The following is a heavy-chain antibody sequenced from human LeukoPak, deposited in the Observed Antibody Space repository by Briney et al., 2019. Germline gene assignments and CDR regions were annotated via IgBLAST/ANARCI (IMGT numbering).Heavy chain of an antibody. D-gene: IGHD2-2*01. CDR1: GFTSCRYS. CDR2: ICSSSSYI. Sequence: RGSLRLSCAASGFTSCRYSMNWVREAPGEGLEWVSSICSSSSYIYYADSVKSRFTISRDNAKNSLYLQINSLRAEDMAVYYRARVAGREDIVVVSAAIRRASVLGNAFYIRGQGTMVTVSS. J-gene: IGHJ3*02. CDR3: ARVAGREDIVVVSAAIRRASVLGNAFYI. V-gene: IGHV3-21*01.